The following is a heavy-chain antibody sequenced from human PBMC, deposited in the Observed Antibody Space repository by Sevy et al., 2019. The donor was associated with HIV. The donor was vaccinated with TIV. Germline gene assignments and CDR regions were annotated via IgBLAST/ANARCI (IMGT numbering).Heavy chain of an antibody. Sequence: GGSLRLSCAASGFTFSDFYMSWIRQAPGKGLEWVSYFSDGGHIKHYEDSVKGRFLISRDNAHNTVHLQMNSLTAEDTADYYCVRGGGRIHDFDYWGRGTLVTVSS. CDR3: VRGGGRIHDFDY. V-gene: IGHV3-11*01. CDR1: GFTFSDFY. CDR2: FSDGGHIK. D-gene: IGHD3-16*01. J-gene: IGHJ4*02.